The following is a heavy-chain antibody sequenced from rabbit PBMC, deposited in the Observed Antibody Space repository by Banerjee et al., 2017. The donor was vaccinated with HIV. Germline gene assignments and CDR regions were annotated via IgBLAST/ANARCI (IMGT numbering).Heavy chain of an antibody. J-gene: IGHJ4*01. V-gene: IGHV1S45*01. Sequence: QEQLEESGGDLVKPEGSLTLTCKASGFSFSSSYYMCWVRQAPGKGLEWIACIYAGSSDSTYYASWAKGRFSISRSTSLNTVDLKMTSLTAADTATYFCARGVYAAYGTAYFNFWGQGTLVTVS. CDR1: GFSFSSSYY. CDR3: ARGVYAAYGTAYFNF. D-gene: IGHD7-1*01. CDR2: IYAGSSDST.